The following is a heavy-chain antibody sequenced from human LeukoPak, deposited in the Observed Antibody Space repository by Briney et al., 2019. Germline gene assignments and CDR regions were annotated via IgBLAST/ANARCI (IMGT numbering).Heavy chain of an antibody. CDR3: ARQTGSGLFILP. CDR2: IYYSGST. D-gene: IGHD3/OR15-3a*01. J-gene: IGHJ4*02. V-gene: IGHV4-59*08. CDR1: GGSISSYY. Sequence: KTSETLSLTCTVSGGSISSYYWSWIRQPPGKGLEWIGYIYYSGSTNYNPSLKSQVSISIDTSKNQFSLRLTSVTAADTAVYYCARQTGSGLFILPGGQGTLVTVSS.